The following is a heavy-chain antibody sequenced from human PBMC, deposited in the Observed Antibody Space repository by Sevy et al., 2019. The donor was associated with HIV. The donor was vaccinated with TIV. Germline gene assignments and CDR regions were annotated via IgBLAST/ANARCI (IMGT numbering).Heavy chain of an antibody. D-gene: IGHD6-19*01. CDR1: GFTFSSYG. J-gene: IGHJ4*02. CDR2: IRFDGGNT. Sequence: GGSLRLSCATSGFTFSSYGMHWVRQAPGKGLEWVEFIRFDGGNTYYVDSLKGRFTISRDNSKITLDLQMNSLRVEDTAVYYCATGKYSSGCCIVNWGPGTLVTVSS. V-gene: IGHV3-30*02. CDR3: ATGKYSSGCCIVN.